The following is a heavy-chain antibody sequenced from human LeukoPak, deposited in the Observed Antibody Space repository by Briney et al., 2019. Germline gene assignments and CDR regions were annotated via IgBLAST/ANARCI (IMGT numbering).Heavy chain of an antibody. J-gene: IGHJ6*04. CDR3: ARLRDNWNDPYYYYGMDV. D-gene: IGHD1-20*01. Sequence: GGSLRLSCAASGFTFSSYSMNWVRQAPGKGLERVSHLIRSSSYIYYADSVKGRFTISRDNAKNSLYLQMNSLRAEDTAVYYCARLRDNWNDPYYYYGMDVWGKGTTVTVSS. CDR2: LIRSSSYI. V-gene: IGHV3-21*01. CDR1: GFTFSSYS.